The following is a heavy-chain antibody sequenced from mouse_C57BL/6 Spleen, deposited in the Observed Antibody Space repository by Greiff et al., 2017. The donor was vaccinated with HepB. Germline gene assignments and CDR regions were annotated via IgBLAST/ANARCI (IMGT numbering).Heavy chain of an antibody. CDR2: FYPGSGSI. V-gene: IGHV1-62-2*01. J-gene: IGHJ1*03. CDR1: GYTFTEYT. Sequence: VKVVESGAELVKPGASVKLSCKASGYTFTEYTIHWVKQRSGQGLEWIGWFYPGSGSIKYNEKFKDKATLTADKSSSTVYMELSRLTSEDSAVYFCARHDDDYDKRWYFDVWGTGTTVTVSS. CDR3: ARHDDDYDKRWYFDV. D-gene: IGHD2-4*01.